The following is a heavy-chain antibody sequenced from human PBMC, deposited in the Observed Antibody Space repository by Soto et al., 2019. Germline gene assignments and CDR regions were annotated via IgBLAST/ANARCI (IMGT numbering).Heavy chain of an antibody. CDR1: GDTFSFYT. CDR2: INPIVSMS. CDR3: AGSYGAAYRALDY. J-gene: IGHJ4*02. Sequence: QVQLVQSGTEVKKPGSSVKVSCTASGDTFSFYTINWVRQAPGLGLEWVGRINPIVSMSNYAQKIQGRVPMTADKSTSTAYLKLRCVTSDDTAMYFCAGSYGAAYRALDYWGQGALVIVSS. D-gene: IGHD3-16*01. V-gene: IGHV1-69*02.